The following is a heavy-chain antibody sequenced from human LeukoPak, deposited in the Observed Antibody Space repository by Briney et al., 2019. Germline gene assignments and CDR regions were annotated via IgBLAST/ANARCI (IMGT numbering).Heavy chain of an antibody. CDR3: ARRGGPLTNDDY. CDR2: LSYSGNT. J-gene: IGHJ4*02. CDR1: GGSISSVIYY. D-gene: IGHD2-8*01. Sequence: PLETLSLTCTVSGGSISSVIYYWGWIRQPPGKGLEWIGSLSYSGNTYYNSSLKSRVTISVDTSKSQFSLKLSSVTAADTAVYYCARRGGPLTNDDYWGQGTLVTVSS. V-gene: IGHV4-39*01.